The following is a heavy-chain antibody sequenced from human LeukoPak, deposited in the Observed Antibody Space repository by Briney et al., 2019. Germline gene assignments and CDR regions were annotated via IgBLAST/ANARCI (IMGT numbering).Heavy chain of an antibody. CDR1: GYTFTSYA. Sequence: ASVKVSCKASGYTFTSYAMNWVRQAPGQGLEWMGWINPNSGGTNYAQKFQGRVTMTRDTSISTAYMELSRLRSDDTAVYYCAREGIAAAGTPSPDFDYWGQGTLVTVSS. D-gene: IGHD6-13*01. J-gene: IGHJ4*02. CDR3: AREGIAAAGTPSPDFDY. V-gene: IGHV1-2*02. CDR2: INPNSGGT.